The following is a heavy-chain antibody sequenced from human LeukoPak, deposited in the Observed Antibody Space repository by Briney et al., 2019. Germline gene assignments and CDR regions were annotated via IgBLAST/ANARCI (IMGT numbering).Heavy chain of an antibody. J-gene: IGHJ4*02. CDR2: FDPEVGET. CDR1: GYTLTELS. Sequence: ASVKVSCKVSGYTLTELSMHWVRQAPGKGLEWMGGFDPEVGETIYAQKFQGRVTMTEDTSTDTAYMELSSLRSEDTAVYYCATSAHTYYYDSSGYPQIDYWGQGTLVTVSS. D-gene: IGHD3-22*01. V-gene: IGHV1-24*01. CDR3: ATSAHTYYYDSSGYPQIDY.